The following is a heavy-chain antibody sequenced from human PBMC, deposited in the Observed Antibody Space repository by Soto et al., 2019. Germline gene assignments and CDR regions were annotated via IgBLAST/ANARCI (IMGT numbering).Heavy chain of an antibody. D-gene: IGHD5-18*01. J-gene: IGHJ4*02. V-gene: IGHV3-30*18. CDR2: ISYDGSNK. CDR3: AKDEVNGDSYGPGDY. Sequence: QVQLVESGGGVVQPGRSLRLSCAASGFTFSSYGMHWVRQAPGKGLEWVAVISYDGSNKYYADSVKGRFTISRDNSKNTLYLQMNSLRAEDTAVYYCAKDEVNGDSYGPGDYWGQGTLVTVSS. CDR1: GFTFSSYG.